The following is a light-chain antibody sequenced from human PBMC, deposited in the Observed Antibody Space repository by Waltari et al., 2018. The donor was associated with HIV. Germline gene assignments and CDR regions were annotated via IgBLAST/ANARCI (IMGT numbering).Light chain of an antibody. CDR3: QQLNSYLGFT. CDR1: QGISSY. Sequence: PSFLSASVGERVTITCRASQGISSYLAWYQQKPGKAPKLLIYAASTLQRGVPSRFSGSRSGTEFTLTISSLQPEDFATYYCQQLNSYLGFTFGPGTKVDIK. CDR2: AAS. J-gene: IGKJ3*01. V-gene: IGKV1-9*01.